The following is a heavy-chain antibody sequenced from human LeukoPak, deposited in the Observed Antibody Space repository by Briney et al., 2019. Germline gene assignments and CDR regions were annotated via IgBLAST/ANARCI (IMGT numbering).Heavy chain of an antibody. D-gene: IGHD2-2*02. J-gene: IGHJ6*03. V-gene: IGHV3-7*01. CDR3: ARSGCSSTSCYKKGGYYYYYMDV. Sequence: PGGSLRLSCAASGFTFSSYWMSWVRQAPGKGLEWVANIKQDGSEKYYVDSVKGRFTISRDNAKNSLYLQMNSRRAEDTAVYYCARSGCSSTSCYKKGGYYYYYMDVWGKGTTVTVSS. CDR2: IKQDGSEK. CDR1: GFTFSSYW.